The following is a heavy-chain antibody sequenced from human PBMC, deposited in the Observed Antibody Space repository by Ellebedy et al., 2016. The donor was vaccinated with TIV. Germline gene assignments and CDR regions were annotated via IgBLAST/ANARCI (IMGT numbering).Heavy chain of an antibody. CDR2: MDPSDSYT. CDR3: ARLPYDTSGYIDY. D-gene: IGHD3-22*01. J-gene: IGHJ4*02. Sequence: GESLKISXKGSGYTFSNYWISWVRLMPGKGLEWMGHMDPSDSYTIYSPSFEGHVTTSTDKSISTAYLQWSSLKASDSAMSYCARLPYDTSGYIDYWGQGTLVTVSS. CDR1: GYTFSNYW. V-gene: IGHV5-10-1*01.